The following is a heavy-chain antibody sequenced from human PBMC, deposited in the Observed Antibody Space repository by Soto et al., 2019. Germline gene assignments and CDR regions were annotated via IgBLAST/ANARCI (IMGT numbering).Heavy chain of an antibody. CDR2: SRNKANSYST. V-gene: IGHV3-72*01. Sequence: EVQLVESGGGLVQPGGSLRLSCAASGFTFSDHYMDWVRQAPGKGLEWVGRSRNKANSYSTAYAASVKGRFTISRDESKDSLYLQMNSLKTEDTALYYCARFSGSYTRGLDYWGQGTLVTVSS. J-gene: IGHJ4*02. CDR3: ARFSGSYTRGLDY. CDR1: GFTFSDHY. D-gene: IGHD1-26*01.